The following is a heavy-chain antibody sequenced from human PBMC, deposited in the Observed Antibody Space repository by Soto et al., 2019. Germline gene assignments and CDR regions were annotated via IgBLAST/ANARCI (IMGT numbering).Heavy chain of an antibody. Sequence: SQTLSLTCAISGDSFSSNIAAWNWIRQSPSRGLEWLGRTYYRSKWYNDYAVSVKSRITINPDTSKNQFSLQLNSVTPEDTAVYYCARGDYYDTNGPFSDAFDIWGQGTMVTVSS. V-gene: IGHV6-1*01. J-gene: IGHJ3*02. CDR2: TYYRSKWYN. D-gene: IGHD3-22*01. CDR3: ARGDYYDTNGPFSDAFDI. CDR1: GDSFSSNIAA.